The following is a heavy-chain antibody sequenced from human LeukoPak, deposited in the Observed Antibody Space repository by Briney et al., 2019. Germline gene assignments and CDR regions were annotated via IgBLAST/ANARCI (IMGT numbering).Heavy chain of an antibody. J-gene: IGHJ4*02. CDR3: AKDRYSYGRYYFDY. CDR1: GFTFSSYA. V-gene: IGHV3-23*01. Sequence: GGSLRLSCAASGFTFSSYAMSWVRQAPGKGLEWVSAISGSGGSTYYADSVKGRFTISRDNAKNSLYLQMNSLRAEDTALYYCAKDRYSYGRYYFDYWGQGTLVTVSS. D-gene: IGHD5-18*01. CDR2: ISGSGGST.